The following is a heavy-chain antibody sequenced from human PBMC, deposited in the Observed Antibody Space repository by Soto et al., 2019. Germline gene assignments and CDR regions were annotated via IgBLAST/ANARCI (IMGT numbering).Heavy chain of an antibody. CDR1: GYTFTSYG. CDR2: ISAYNGNT. CDR3: ARERYYDFWSGYYPSYYYGMDV. J-gene: IGHJ6*02. V-gene: IGHV1-18*01. D-gene: IGHD3-3*01. Sequence: QVQLVQSGAEVKKPGASVKVSCKASGYTFTSYGISWVRQAPGQGLEWMGWISAYNGNTNYAQKLQGRVTMTADTSTSTAYMELRSLRSDDTAVYYCARERYYDFWSGYYPSYYYGMDVWGQGTTVTVSS.